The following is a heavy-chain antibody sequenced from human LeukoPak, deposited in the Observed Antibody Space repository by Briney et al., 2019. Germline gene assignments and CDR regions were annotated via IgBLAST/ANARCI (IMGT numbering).Heavy chain of an antibody. Sequence: ASVKVSCKASGGTFSSYAISWVRQAPGQGLEWMGRITPIFGIANYAQKFQGRVTITADKSTSTAYMELSSLRSEDTAVYYCARVDYGSGGYRNWFDPWGQGTLVTVSS. CDR2: ITPIFGIA. D-gene: IGHD3-10*01. J-gene: IGHJ5*02. CDR3: ARVDYGSGGYRNWFDP. V-gene: IGHV1-69*04. CDR1: GGTFSSYA.